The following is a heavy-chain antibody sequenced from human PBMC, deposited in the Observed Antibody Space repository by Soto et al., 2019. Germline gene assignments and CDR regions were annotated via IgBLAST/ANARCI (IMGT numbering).Heavy chain of an antibody. D-gene: IGHD3-3*01. Sequence: QVQLVQSGAEVKKPGASVKVSCKASGYTFTGYYMHWVRQAPGQGLEWMGWINPNSGGTNYAQKFQGRVTMTRDTSISTAYMELSRLRSDDTAVYYCARDQGITIFGVPLYYFDYWGQGTLVTVSS. CDR2: INPNSGGT. V-gene: IGHV1-2*02. CDR1: GYTFTGYY. CDR3: ARDQGITIFGVPLYYFDY. J-gene: IGHJ4*02.